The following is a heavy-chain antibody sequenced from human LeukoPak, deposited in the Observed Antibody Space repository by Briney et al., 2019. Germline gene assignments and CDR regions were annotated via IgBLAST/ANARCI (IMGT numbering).Heavy chain of an antibody. V-gene: IGHV3-48*01. CDR2: ISSSSSTI. J-gene: IGHJ6*03. CDR1: GFTFSSYS. Sequence: GGSLRLSCAASGFTFSSYSMNWVRQAPGKGLEWVSYISSSSSTIYYADSVKGRFTTSRDNSKNTLYLQMNSLRADDTAVYYCARGVGVRGYYYYYYMDVWGKGTTVTISS. CDR3: ARGVGVRGYYYYYYMDV. D-gene: IGHD1-26*01.